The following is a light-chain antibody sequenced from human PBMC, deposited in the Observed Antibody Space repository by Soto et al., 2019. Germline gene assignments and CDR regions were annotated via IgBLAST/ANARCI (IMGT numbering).Light chain of an antibody. Sequence: DIQLTQSPSTLSASVGDRVTITCRASQSISTWFAWYQQKPGKAPNLLIYKASTLESGVPSSFSGSGSGTEFTLTISSLQPDDFAAYYGQQYYSFPLTFGGGTKVEL. CDR1: QSISTW. V-gene: IGKV1-5*03. J-gene: IGKJ4*01. CDR3: QQYYSFPLT. CDR2: KAS.